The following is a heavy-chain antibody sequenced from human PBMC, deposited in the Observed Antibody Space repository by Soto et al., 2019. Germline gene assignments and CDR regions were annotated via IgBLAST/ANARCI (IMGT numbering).Heavy chain of an antibody. J-gene: IGHJ5*02. V-gene: IGHV3-23*01. Sequence: GGSLRLSCAASGFTFSSYAMSWVRQAPGKGLEWVSAISGSGGSTYYADSVKGRFTISRDNSKNTLYLQMNSLRAEDTAVYYCAKDRQWLVLGPNWLDPWGQGTLVTVSS. CDR1: GFTFSSYA. CDR2: ISGSGGST. D-gene: IGHD6-19*01. CDR3: AKDRQWLVLGPNWLDP.